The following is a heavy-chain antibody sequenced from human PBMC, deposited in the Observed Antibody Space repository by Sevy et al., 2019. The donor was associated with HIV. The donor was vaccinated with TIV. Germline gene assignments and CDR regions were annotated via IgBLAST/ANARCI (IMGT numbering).Heavy chain of an antibody. D-gene: IGHD6-13*01. CDR3: ARANSEQQLKGGSYFDY. Sequence: ASVKVSCKASGYTFTSYYMHWVRQAPGQGLEWMGIINPSGGSTSYAQKFQGRVTMTRDTSTSTVYMELSSLRSEDTAVYYCARANSEQQLKGGSYFDYWGQGTLVTVSS. CDR2: INPSGGST. J-gene: IGHJ4*02. CDR1: GYTFTSYY. V-gene: IGHV1-46*01.